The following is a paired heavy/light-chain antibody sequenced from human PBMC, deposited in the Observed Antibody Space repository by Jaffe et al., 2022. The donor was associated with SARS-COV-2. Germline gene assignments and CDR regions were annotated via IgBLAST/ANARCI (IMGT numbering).Heavy chain of an antibody. D-gene: IGHD1-26*01. Sequence: EVQLVESGGGLVQPGGSLRLSCEASGFAFSVYTMGWVRQAPGKGLEWISYITSVSSTMFYADSVKGRFTVSRDNAENSLYLQMNSLRAEDTAVYYCARWDAGSHCFDYWGQGTLVTVSS. CDR3: ARWDAGSHCFDY. J-gene: IGHJ4*02. CDR1: GFAFSVYT. V-gene: IGHV3-48*01. CDR2: ITSVSSTM.
Light chain of an antibody. CDR2: GAS. V-gene: IGKV3-20*01. Sequence: EIVLTQSPGTLSLSPGERATLSCRASQSVSSSYLAWYQQKPGQAPRLLIYGASNRATGIPDRFSGRGSGTDFTLTISRLEPEDFAVYYCQQYGSSQFTFGPGTKVDIK. J-gene: IGKJ3*01. CDR1: QSVSSSY. CDR3: QQYGSSQFT.